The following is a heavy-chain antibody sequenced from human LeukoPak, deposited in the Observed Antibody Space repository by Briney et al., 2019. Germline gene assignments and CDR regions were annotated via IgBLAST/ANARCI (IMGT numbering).Heavy chain of an antibody. Sequence: PSETLSLTCAVYGGSFSGYYWSWIRQPPGKGLEWIGEINHSGSTNYNPSLKSRVTISVDTSKNQFSLKLSSVTAADTAVYYCARQWSYYGSGSYWGQGTLVTVSS. CDR2: INHSGST. J-gene: IGHJ4*02. V-gene: IGHV4-34*01. CDR3: ARQWSYYGSGSY. CDR1: GGSFSGYY. D-gene: IGHD3-10*01.